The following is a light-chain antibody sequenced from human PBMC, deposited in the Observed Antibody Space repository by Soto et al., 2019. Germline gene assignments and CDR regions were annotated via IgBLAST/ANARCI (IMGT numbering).Light chain of an antibody. Sequence: QSVLTQPPSASGTPGQRVTISCSGSSSNIGHNYVSWYPQVPGSTPKLLIYRSDQRPSGVPDRFSGSKSGTSASLAIGGLRSADEADYYCASWDDSLTGFVFGTGTKLTVL. J-gene: IGLJ1*01. CDR2: RSD. V-gene: IGLV1-47*01. CDR1: SSNIGHNY. CDR3: ASWDDSLTGFV.